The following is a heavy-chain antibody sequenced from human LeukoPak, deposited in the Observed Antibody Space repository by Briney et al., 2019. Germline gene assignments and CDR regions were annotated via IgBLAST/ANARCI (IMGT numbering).Heavy chain of an antibody. CDR2: IYISGST. V-gene: IGHV4-4*07. CDR3: ARRRHCSSTSCYRPFDY. D-gene: IGHD2-2*01. J-gene: IGHJ4*02. Sequence: SETLSLTCTVSGGSISSYYWSWIRQPAGKGLEWIGRIYISGSTNYNPSLKSRVTMSVDTSKNQFSLKLSSVTAADTAVYYCARRRHCSSTSCYRPFDYWGQGTLVTVSS. CDR1: GGSISSYY.